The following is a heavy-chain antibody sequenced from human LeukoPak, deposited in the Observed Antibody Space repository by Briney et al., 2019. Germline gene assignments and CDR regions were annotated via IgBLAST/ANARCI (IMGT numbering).Heavy chain of an antibody. CDR1: GGSISSSSYY. Sequence: SETLSLTCTVSGGSISSSSYYWGWIRQPPGKGLEWIGSIYYSGSTYYNPSLKSRVTISVDTSKNQFSLKLSSVTAADTAVYYCARDRVTRTYYYDSSGLTWGQGTLVTVSS. D-gene: IGHD3-22*01. J-gene: IGHJ5*02. CDR2: IYYSGST. CDR3: ARDRVTRTYYYDSSGLT. V-gene: IGHV4-39*07.